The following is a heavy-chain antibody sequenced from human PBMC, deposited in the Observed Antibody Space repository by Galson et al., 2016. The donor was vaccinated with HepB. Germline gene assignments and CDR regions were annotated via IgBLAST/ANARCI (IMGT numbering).Heavy chain of an antibody. CDR1: GGSIESSGFY. V-gene: IGHV4-31*03. CDR2: ISYSGST. J-gene: IGHJ6*02. D-gene: IGHD4/OR15-4a*01. Sequence: TLSLTCTVSGGSIESSGFYWTWIRQNSGKHLEYLGHISYSGSTFYYPSLKSRLTISVDMLKSQFSLRLTSVTAADTAVYYCAREKVLTYKYYGVDVWGRGTTVTVSS. CDR3: AREKVLTYKYYGVDV.